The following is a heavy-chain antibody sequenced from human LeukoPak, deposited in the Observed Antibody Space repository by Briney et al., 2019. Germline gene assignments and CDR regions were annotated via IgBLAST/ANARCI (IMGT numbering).Heavy chain of an antibody. Sequence: PGGSLRLSCTASGFTFSTYAMNWVRQAPGKGRQWVSLIIGNAATTAYADSVKGRFTISRDNSKNTLYLQMNSLRAEDTAVYYCATPTAGTWHFDYWGQGTLVTVSS. J-gene: IGHJ4*02. CDR2: IIGNAATT. D-gene: IGHD1-1*01. V-gene: IGHV3-23*01. CDR1: GFTFSTYA. CDR3: ATPTAGTWHFDY.